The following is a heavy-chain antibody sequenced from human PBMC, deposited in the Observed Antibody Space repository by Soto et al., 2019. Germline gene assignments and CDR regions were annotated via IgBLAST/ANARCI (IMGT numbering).Heavy chain of an antibody. J-gene: IGHJ4*02. CDR1: GGSISSYY. CDR3: ARGRNGDYFSPLDY. CDR2: IYYSGST. Sequence: SETLSLTCTVSGGSISSYYWSWIRQPPGKGLEWIGYIYYSGSTNYNPSLKSRVTISVDTSKNQFSLKLSSVTAADTAVYYCARGRNGDYFSPLDYWGQGTLVTVSS. D-gene: IGHD4-17*01. V-gene: IGHV4-59*08.